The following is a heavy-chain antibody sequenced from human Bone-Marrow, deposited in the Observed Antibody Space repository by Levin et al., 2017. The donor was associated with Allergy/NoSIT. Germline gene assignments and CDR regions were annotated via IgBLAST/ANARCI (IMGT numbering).Heavy chain of an antibody. CDR1: GFTFTSYG. V-gene: IGHV3-33*01. D-gene: IGHD5-12*01. CDR3: ARDIGYEATFYGLDV. J-gene: IGHJ6*02. Sequence: PGGSLRLSCAAPGFTFTSYGMHWVRQAPGKGLEWVAVIWYSGSRQYYGESVKGRFTISRDSSKNTLFLQMNNLTVEDTAVYFCARDIGYEATFYGLDVWGQGTTVTVSS. CDR2: IWYSGSRQ.